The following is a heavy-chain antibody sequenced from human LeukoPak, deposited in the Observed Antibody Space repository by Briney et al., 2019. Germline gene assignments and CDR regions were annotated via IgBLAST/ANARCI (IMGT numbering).Heavy chain of an antibody. CDR3: ARGMAPYSGSYPPNYYYYMDV. CDR2: INPNSGGT. CDR1: GYTFTSYG. J-gene: IGHJ6*03. Sequence: ASVKVSCKASGYTFTSYGISWVRQAPGQGLEWMGWINPNSGGTNYAQKFQGRVTMTRDTSISTAYMELSRLRSDDTAVYYCARGMAPYSGSYPPNYYYYMDVWGKGTTVTVSS. D-gene: IGHD1-26*01. V-gene: IGHV1-2*02.